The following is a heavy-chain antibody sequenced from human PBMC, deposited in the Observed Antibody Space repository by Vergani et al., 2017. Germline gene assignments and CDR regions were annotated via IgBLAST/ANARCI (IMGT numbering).Heavy chain of an antibody. CDR1: GFTFSSYA. Sequence: EVQLLESGGGLVQPGGSLRLSCAASGFTFSSYAMSWVRQAPGKGLEWVSAISGSGGSTYYADSVKGRFTISRDNSKNTLYLQMNSLRAEDTAVYYCAKAYPNEYYDFWSGYYGMVNYMDVWGKGTTVTVSS. CDR2: ISGSGGST. J-gene: IGHJ6*03. V-gene: IGHV3-23*01. D-gene: IGHD3-3*01. CDR3: AKAYPNEYYDFWSGYYGMVNYMDV.